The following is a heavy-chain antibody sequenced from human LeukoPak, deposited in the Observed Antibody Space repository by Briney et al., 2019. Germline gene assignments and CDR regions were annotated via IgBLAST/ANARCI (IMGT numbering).Heavy chain of an antibody. Sequence: GSSVKVSCKASGCTFSSYAISWVRQAPGQGLEWMGGIIPIFGTANYAQKFQGRVTITTDESTSTAYMELSSLRSEDTAVYYCARESFGVHNPGFDDWGQGTLVTVSS. D-gene: IGHD3-16*01. CDR2: IIPIFGTA. J-gene: IGHJ4*02. CDR1: GCTFSSYA. CDR3: ARESFGVHNPGFDD. V-gene: IGHV1-69*05.